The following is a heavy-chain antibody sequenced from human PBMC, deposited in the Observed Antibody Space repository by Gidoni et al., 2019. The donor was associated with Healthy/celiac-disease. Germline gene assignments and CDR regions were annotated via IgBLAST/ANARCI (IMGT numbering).Heavy chain of an antibody. CDR2: INHSGST. J-gene: IGHJ3*02. CDR1: GGSFSGYY. CDR3: AREVERYYYGSGMIAFDI. D-gene: IGHD3-10*01. Sequence: QVQLQQWGAGLLKPSETLSLTCAVYGGSFSGYYWRWIRQPPGKGLEWIGEINHSGSTNYHPSLKSRVTISVDTSKNQFSLKLSSVTAADTAVYYCAREVERYYYGSGMIAFDIWGQGTMVTVSS. V-gene: IGHV4-34*01.